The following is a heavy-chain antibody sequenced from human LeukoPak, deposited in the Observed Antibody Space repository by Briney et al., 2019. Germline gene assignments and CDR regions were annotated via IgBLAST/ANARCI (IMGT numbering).Heavy chain of an antibody. Sequence: SETLSLTCTVSGGSINNYYWSWIRQPPGKGLEWIGYIYYSGNTNYNPSLKSRVTISVDTSKNQFSLKLNSVTAADTAVYYCARVRYCSTNRCYDREFDNWGQGTLVTVSS. CDR3: ARVRYCSTNRCYDREFDN. V-gene: IGHV4-59*01. CDR2: IYYSGNT. D-gene: IGHD2-2*01. CDR1: GGSINNYY. J-gene: IGHJ4*02.